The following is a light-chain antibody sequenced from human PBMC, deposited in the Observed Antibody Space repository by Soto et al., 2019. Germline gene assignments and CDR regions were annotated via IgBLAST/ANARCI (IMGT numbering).Light chain of an antibody. V-gene: IGKV1-5*01. J-gene: IGKJ1*01. CDR2: DAS. Sequence: DIQMTQSPSSLSASVGARVPITCRASQSISSWLAWYQQMPGKAPKLLIYDASSLHSGVPSRFSGSGSGTEFTLTISSLQPDDFTTYYCQQYDNYFWAFGQGTKVDIK. CDR1: QSISSW. CDR3: QQYDNYFWA.